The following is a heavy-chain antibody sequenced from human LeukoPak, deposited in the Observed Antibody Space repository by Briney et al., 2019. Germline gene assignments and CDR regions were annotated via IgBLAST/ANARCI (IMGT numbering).Heavy chain of an antibody. J-gene: IGHJ4*02. Sequence: SVKVSCKASGYTFTSYDISWVRQAPGQGLEWMGRIIPIFGTANYAQKFQGRVTITTDESTSTAYMELSSLRSEDTAVYYCARGHDYFDYWGQGTLVTVSS. V-gene: IGHV1-69*05. CDR3: ARGHDYFDY. CDR2: IIPIFGTA. CDR1: GYTFTSYD.